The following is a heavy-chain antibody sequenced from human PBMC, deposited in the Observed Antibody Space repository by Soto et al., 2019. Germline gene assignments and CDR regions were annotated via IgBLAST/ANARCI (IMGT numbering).Heavy chain of an antibody. CDR2: INWNGADT. D-gene: IGHD3-3*01. V-gene: IGHV3-20*04. J-gene: IGHJ3*02. Sequence: PGGSLRLSCAASGFSFDDYGMNWVRQVPGKGLEWISSINWNGADTAYVDSVKGRFTISRDNAKNSLYLQMNSLRDEDTAFYYCARDPVRYDFYAFDILGHGTMITVSS. CDR1: GFSFDDYG. CDR3: ARDPVRYDFYAFDI.